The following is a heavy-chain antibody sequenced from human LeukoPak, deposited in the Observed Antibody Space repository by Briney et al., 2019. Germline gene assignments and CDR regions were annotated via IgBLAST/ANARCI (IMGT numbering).Heavy chain of an antibody. D-gene: IGHD1-26*01. CDR1: GYTFTGYY. CDR3: AREVGGATNNYFDY. J-gene: IGHJ4*02. Sequence: ASVKVSCKASGYTFTGYYMHWVRQAPGQGLEWMGWINPNSGGTNYAQKFQGRVTMTRDTSISTAYMELSRLRSDDTAVYYCAREVGGATNNYFDYWGQGILVTVSS. CDR2: INPNSGGT. V-gene: IGHV1-2*02.